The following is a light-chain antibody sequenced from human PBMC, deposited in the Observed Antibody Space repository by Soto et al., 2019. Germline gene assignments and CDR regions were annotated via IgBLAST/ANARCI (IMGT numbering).Light chain of an antibody. CDR3: QQFSSDSPNT. J-gene: IGKJ4*02. CDR1: QSIGTY. V-gene: IGKV1-39*01. CDR2: DAS. Sequence: DIQMTQSPSSLSASLGDRVTITCRASQSIGTYLNWYQHKPGRAPNLLIYDASSVQSGVSSRFCGSGSGTDFTLPISTLQHEDVATYYCQQFSSDSPNTFGGGTNVEI.